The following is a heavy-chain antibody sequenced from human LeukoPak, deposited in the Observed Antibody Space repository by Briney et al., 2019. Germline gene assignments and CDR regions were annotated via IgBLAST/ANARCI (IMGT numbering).Heavy chain of an antibody. D-gene: IGHD3-16*01. CDR3: AWGGMAAFDS. CDR2: TSSSGNTR. J-gene: IGHJ4*02. Sequence: GGSLRLSCAASGFTFSDYYMSWIRQAPGKGLEWVAYTSSSGNTRYYADSVKGRFTISRDNAKNSLYLQMNSLRAEDTAVYYCAWGGMAAFDSWGQGTLVTVSS. CDR1: GFTFSDYY. V-gene: IGHV3-11*04.